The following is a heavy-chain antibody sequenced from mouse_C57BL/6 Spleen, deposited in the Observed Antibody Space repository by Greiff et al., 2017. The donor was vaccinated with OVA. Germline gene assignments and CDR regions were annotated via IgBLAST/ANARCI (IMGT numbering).Heavy chain of an antibody. CDR3: ARRARDFDY. J-gene: IGHJ2*01. Sequence: VHLVESGAELVRPGTSVKVSCKASGYAFTNYLIEWVKQRPGQGLEWIGVINPGSGGTNYNEKFKGKATLTADKSSSTAYMQLSSLTSEDSAVYFCARRARDFDYWGQGTTLTVSS. CDR2: INPGSGGT. CDR1: GYAFTNYL. D-gene: IGHD3-1*01. V-gene: IGHV1-54*01.